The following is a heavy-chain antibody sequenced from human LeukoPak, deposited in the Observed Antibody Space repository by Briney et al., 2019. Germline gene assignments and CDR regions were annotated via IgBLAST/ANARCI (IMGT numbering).Heavy chain of an antibody. J-gene: IGHJ5*02. D-gene: IGHD3-22*01. CDR2: INHSGST. CDR1: RGSFSGYS. V-gene: IGHV4-34*01. CDR3: ARVPYYYDSSGIHT. Sequence: PSETLSLTCAVYRGSFSGYSWSWIRQPPGKGLEWIGEINHSGSTNYNSSLKSRVTISVDTSKNQFSLKLSSVTAADTAVYYCARVPYYYDSSGIHTWGQGTLVTVSS.